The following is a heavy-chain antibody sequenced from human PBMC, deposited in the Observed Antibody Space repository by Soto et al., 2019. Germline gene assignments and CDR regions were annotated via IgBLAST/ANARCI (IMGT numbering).Heavy chain of an antibody. CDR2: IYYSGST. Sequence: QVQLQESGPGLVKPSETLSLTCTVSGGSISSSYWSWIRQPPGKGLEWIGYIYYSGSTNYNPSLKSRVSISVDTSKNQFSLELNSVTAPDTAVDYCAGYSFNSGWWDYFDYWVQGTLVTVSS. CDR3: AGYSFNSGWWDYFDY. CDR1: GGSISSSY. D-gene: IGHD6-19*01. V-gene: IGHV4-59*01. J-gene: IGHJ4*02.